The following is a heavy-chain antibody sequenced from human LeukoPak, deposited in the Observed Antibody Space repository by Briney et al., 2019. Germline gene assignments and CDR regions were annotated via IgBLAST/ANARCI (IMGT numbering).Heavy chain of an antibody. CDR3: AREGRYYDTSALNAVNLCDP. Sequence: PLASVKVSCKASGYTFTSYYLHWVRQAPGQGLEWMGIINSSAGSTNYAQQFQGRVTMTRDMSTSTAYMELSSLRSEDTAVYYCAREGRYYDTSALNAVNLCDPWGQGTLVTVSS. CDR2: INSSAGST. V-gene: IGHV1-46*01. CDR1: GYTFTSYY. J-gene: IGHJ5*02. D-gene: IGHD3-22*01.